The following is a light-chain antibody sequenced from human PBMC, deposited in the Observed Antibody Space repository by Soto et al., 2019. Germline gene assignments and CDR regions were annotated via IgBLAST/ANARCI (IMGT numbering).Light chain of an antibody. CDR2: GAS. J-gene: IGKJ4*01. V-gene: IGKV3-20*01. CDR1: QTVSSNF. CDR3: QHYATYPLT. Sequence: DIVLTQSPGTLSLSPGERATLSCRASQTVSSNFLAWYQRKPGQTPRLLIYGASSRATGIPDRFSGSGSGTDFNLTISRLDPEDFAVYYCQHYATYPLTFGGGTKVEI.